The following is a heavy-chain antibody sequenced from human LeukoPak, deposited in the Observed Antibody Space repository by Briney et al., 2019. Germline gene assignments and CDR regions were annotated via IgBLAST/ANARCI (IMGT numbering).Heavy chain of an antibody. V-gene: IGHV4-59*01. D-gene: IGHD7-27*01. Sequence: SETLSLTCSVSGGSISSYYWSWIRQPPGKGLEWIGNIYNSGSTNYDPSLESRATISVDTSKNQFSLKLSSVTAADTAVYYCARGWGYFDFWGQGTLVTVSS. CDR2: IYNSGST. J-gene: IGHJ4*02. CDR3: ARGWGYFDF. CDR1: GGSISSYY.